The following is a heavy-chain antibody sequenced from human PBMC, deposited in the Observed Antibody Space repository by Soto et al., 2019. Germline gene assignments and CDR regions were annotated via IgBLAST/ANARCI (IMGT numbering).Heavy chain of an antibody. D-gene: IGHD1-26*01. CDR2: IYHTGAA. J-gene: IGHJ3*02. CDR3: AREVISPATSDAFDI. CDR1: GGSLSSDNFF. Sequence: QVQLQESGPGLVKPSQTLSVTCTVSGGSLSSDNFFWSWVRQHPETGLEWVGYIYHTGAAYYNPSVKSRLTISLGTSKNRFSLSLISVTAADTAVYYCAREVISPATSDAFDIWGQGTMVTVSS. V-gene: IGHV4-31*03.